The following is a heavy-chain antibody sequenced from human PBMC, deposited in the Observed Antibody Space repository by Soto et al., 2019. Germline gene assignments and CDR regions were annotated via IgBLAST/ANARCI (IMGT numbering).Heavy chain of an antibody. CDR2: IKSKTDGGTT. D-gene: IGHD3-10*01. Sequence: GGSLRLSCAASGFTFSNAWMSWVRQAPGKGLEWVGRIKSKTDGGTTDYAAPVKGRFTISRDDSKNTLYLQMNSLKTEDTAVYYCTTDYIVLLWFGELSDAFDIWGQGTMVTVSS. CDR3: TTDYIVLLWFGELSDAFDI. V-gene: IGHV3-15*01. CDR1: GFTFSNAW. J-gene: IGHJ3*02.